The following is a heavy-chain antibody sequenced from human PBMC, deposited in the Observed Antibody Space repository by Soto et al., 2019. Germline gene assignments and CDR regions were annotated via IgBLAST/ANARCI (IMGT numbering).Heavy chain of an antibody. CDR3: AREGYDFWRGYKRGGMDV. D-gene: IGHD3-3*01. V-gene: IGHV4-59*01. CDR1: GGSISSYY. Sequence: WETLSLTCTVSGGSISSYYWSWIRQPPVKVLEWIGYIYYSGSTNYNPSLKSRVTISVDTSKNQFSLKLSSVTAADTAVYYCAREGYDFWRGYKRGGMDVWGQGTTVTVSS. J-gene: IGHJ6*02. CDR2: IYYSGST.